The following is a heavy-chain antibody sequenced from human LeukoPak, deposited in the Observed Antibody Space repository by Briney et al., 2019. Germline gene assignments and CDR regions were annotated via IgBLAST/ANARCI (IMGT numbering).Heavy chain of an antibody. Sequence: GGSLRLSCVASGFTVSSIHLSWVRQAPGKGLVWVSIIYSGGSTHYADSVKGRFTISRDNSKNTLYLQMNSLRAEDTAVYYCARDAVGYYGYWGQGTLVTVSS. D-gene: IGHD6-19*01. V-gene: IGHV3-53*01. CDR1: GFTVSSIH. CDR2: IYSGGST. J-gene: IGHJ4*02. CDR3: ARDAVGYYGY.